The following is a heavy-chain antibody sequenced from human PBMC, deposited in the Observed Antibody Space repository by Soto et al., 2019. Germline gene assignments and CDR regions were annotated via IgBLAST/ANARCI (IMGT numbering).Heavy chain of an antibody. V-gene: IGHV3-33*01. CDR2: IWYDGSNK. CDR3: VRGGSNDAS. Sequence: GGSLRLSCAASGFTFSSYGMHWVRQAPGKGLEWVAVIWYDGSNKYYADSVKGRFSISRDNAKNSMYLQMDSLGGEDTAVYYCVRGGSNDASWGHGTLVTVSS. CDR1: GFTFSSYG. D-gene: IGHD4-4*01. J-gene: IGHJ5*01.